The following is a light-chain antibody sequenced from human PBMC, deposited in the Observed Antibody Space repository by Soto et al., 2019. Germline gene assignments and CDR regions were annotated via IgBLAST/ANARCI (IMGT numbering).Light chain of an antibody. J-gene: IGLJ2*01. CDR3: SSYAGSNSVI. CDR2: EVT. Sequence: QSALTQPPSASGSPGQSVTISCTGTSSDAGGHNDVSWYQQHPGKAPKLMIYEVTKRPSGVPDRFSGSKSGNTASLTVSGLQAADEADYYCSSYAGSNSVIFGGGTKVTVL. V-gene: IGLV2-8*01. CDR1: SSDAGGHND.